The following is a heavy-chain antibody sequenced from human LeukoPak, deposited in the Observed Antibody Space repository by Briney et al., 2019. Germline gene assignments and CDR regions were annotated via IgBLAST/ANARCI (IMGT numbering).Heavy chain of an antibody. CDR2: ISGSGYNS. D-gene: IGHD1-26*01. CDR1: GFTFSSYG. V-gene: IGHV3-23*01. Sequence: PGGPLRLSCAASGFTFSSYGLSWVRQAPGKGLEWVSTISGSGYNSYYADSVKGRFTISRDNSANTLFLEMKSLSAEDTALYYCAKHSGSYFIYHVDSWGQGTLVTVSS. J-gene: IGHJ4*02. CDR3: AKHSGSYFIYHVDS.